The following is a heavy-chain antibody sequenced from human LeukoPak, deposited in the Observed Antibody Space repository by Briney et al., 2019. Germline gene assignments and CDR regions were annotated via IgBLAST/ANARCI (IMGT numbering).Heavy chain of an antibody. CDR1: GGSISSNY. CDR2: IYYSGST. Sequence: SETLSLTCTVSGGSISSNYWSWIRQPPGKGLEWIGYIYYSGSTSYNPSLKSRVTISVDTSKNQFSLKLSSVTAADTAVYYCARREVTETDAFDVWGQGTMVTVSS. D-gene: IGHD4-23*01. CDR3: ARREVTETDAFDV. V-gene: IGHV4-59*01. J-gene: IGHJ3*01.